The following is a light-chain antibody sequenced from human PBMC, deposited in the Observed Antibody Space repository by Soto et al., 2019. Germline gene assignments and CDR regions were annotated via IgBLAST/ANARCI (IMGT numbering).Light chain of an antibody. Sequence: EILMTQYTATLSVSPGERATLSCRASQSISDTLAWYQQKPGQAPRLLIYGASSRPTGIPDRFSGSGSGTDFTLTIRRLEPEDFAVYYCQQYGSSYPWTFGQGTKVDI. CDR3: QQYGSSYPWT. CDR2: GAS. V-gene: IGKV3-20*01. CDR1: QSISDT. J-gene: IGKJ1*01.